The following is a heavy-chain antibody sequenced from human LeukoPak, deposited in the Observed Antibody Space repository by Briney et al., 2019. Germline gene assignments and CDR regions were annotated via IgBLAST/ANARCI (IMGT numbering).Heavy chain of an antibody. CDR2: ISYDGSNK. D-gene: IGHD3-22*01. CDR3: ARVPGYDSSGYFDY. CDR1: GFTFSSYG. J-gene: IGHJ4*02. V-gene: IGHV3-30*19. Sequence: QPGRSLRLSCAASGFTFSSYGMHWVRQAPGKGLEWVAVISYDGSNKYYADSVKGRFTISRDNSKNTLYLQMNSLRIEDTAMYYCARVPGYDSSGYFDYWGQGTRVTVSS.